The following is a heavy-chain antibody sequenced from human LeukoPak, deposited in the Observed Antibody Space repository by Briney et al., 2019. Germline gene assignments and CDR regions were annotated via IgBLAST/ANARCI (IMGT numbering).Heavy chain of an antibody. CDR2: INHSGST. Sequence: SETLSLTCAVYGGSFSGYYWGWIRKPPGKGLEWIGEINHSGSTNYNPSLKSRVTISVDTSKNQFSLKLSSVTAADTAVYYCASGDLRDYYDIYFDYWGQGTLVTVSS. V-gene: IGHV4-34*01. J-gene: IGHJ4*02. CDR3: ASGDLRDYYDIYFDY. D-gene: IGHD3-22*01. CDR1: GGSFSGYY.